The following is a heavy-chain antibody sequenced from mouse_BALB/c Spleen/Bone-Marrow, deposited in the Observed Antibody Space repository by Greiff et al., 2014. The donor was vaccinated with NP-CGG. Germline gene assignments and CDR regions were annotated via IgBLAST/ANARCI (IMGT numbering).Heavy chain of an antibody. J-gene: IGHJ4*01. CDR1: GYTFTTYT. V-gene: IGHV1-4*01. CDR2: INPSSGYT. CDR3: ARVYGNYDAMDY. Sequence: VQLQQSGAELARPGASVKMSCRASGYTFTTYTMHWVKQRPGQGLEWIGYINPSSGYTYYNQKFKDKATLTADKSSSAAYLQLSSLTSEDSAVYYCARVYGNYDAMDYWGQETSVTVSS. D-gene: IGHD2-1*01.